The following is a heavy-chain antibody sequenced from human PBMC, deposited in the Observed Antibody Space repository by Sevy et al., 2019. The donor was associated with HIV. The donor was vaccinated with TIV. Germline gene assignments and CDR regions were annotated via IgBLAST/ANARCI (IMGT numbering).Heavy chain of an antibody. V-gene: IGHV1-8*02. J-gene: IGHJ6*02. CDR1: GDTFSTYD. D-gene: IGHD3-3*01. Sequence: ASVKVSCKASGDTFSTYDINWVRQAPGQGLEWMGWMSPKSGSTGFAQKFQGRLTMTRDTSINTAYMELSSLRSEDTAVYYDASGGSGDVWNYGYYYYGMDVWGQGTTVTVSS. CDR2: MSPKSGST. CDR3: ASGGSGDVWNYGYYYYGMDV.